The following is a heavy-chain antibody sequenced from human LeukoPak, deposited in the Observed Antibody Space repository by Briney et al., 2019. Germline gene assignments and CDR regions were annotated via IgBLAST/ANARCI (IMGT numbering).Heavy chain of an antibody. J-gene: IGHJ3*02. CDR3: ATPYSGGYQGLDI. CDR1: GGSISSSSYY. D-gene: IGHD1-26*01. V-gene: IGHV4-39*01. Sequence: SETLSLTCTVSGGSISSSSYYWGWIRQPPGKGLEWIGSIYYSGSTYYNPTLKSRVTIFVDTSKNQFSLKLSSVTAADTAVYYCATPYSGGYQGLDIWGQGTMVTVSS. CDR2: IYYSGST.